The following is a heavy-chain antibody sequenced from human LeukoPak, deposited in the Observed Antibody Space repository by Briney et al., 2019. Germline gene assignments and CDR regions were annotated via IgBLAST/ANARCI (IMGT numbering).Heavy chain of an antibody. CDR2: ISWGSGGI. D-gene: IGHD5-24*01. V-gene: IGHV3-9*01. Sequence: GGSLTLSCAASGVTFGDYAMHWVRQGAGKGLEWVASISWGSGGIDYGSSEKGVFTISRDNAKKYLYQQMNMLRAEDTALYYCARGPGMATRKPYFDNWGHGTLVTVSS. CDR3: ARGPGMATRKPYFDN. J-gene: IGHJ4*01. CDR1: GVTFGDYA.